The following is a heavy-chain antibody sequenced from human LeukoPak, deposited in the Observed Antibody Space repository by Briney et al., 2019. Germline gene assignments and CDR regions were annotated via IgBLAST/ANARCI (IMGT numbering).Heavy chain of an antibody. CDR1: GGSISSSDW. Sequence: SETLSLTCAVSGGSISSSDWWSWVRQPPGKGLEWIGEIYHSGSTNFNPSLKSRVTISVDKSMNQSSLKLSSVTAADTAMYYCASTRAGATTRYFDYWGQGTLVTVSS. CDR3: ASTRAGATTRYFDY. J-gene: IGHJ4*02. D-gene: IGHD1-26*01. V-gene: IGHV4-4*02. CDR2: IYHSGST.